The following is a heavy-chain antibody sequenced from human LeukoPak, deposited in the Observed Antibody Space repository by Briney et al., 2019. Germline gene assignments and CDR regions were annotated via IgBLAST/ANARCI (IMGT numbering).Heavy chain of an antibody. CDR1: GFTFSRSW. J-gene: IGHJ2*01. Sequence: GGSLRLSREVSGFTFSRSWMSWVRQAPGKGLEWVANIKQDGSEKSYVDSVRGRFTISRDNAKNSLFLQMNSLRAEDTAVYYCARENGDYWYFDLWGRGTLVTVSS. CDR2: IKQDGSEK. CDR3: ARENGDYWYFDL. V-gene: IGHV3-7*01. D-gene: IGHD7-27*01.